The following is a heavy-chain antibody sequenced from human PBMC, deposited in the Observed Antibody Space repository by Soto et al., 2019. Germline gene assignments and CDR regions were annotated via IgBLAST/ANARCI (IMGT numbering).Heavy chain of an antibody. J-gene: IGHJ6*02. Sequence: SETLSLTCTVSGGSISSYYWSWIRQPPGKGLEWIGYIYYSGSTNYNPSLKSRVTISVDTSKNQFSLKLSSVTAADTAVYYCAGHNRDGYNGPFDDRGQRTTVTVSS. D-gene: IGHD5-12*01. V-gene: IGHV4-59*08. CDR3: AGHNRDGYNGPFDD. CDR2: IYYSGST. CDR1: GGSISSYY.